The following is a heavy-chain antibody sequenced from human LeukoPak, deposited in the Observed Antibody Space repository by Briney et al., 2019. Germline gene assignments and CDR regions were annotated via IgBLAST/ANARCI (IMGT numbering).Heavy chain of an antibody. CDR1: GFTFGNCW. CDR2: IKMDGSEE. D-gene: IGHD6-19*01. V-gene: IGHV3-7*05. Sequence: GGSLRLSCAASGFTFGNCWMHWVRQAPGKGLEWVANIKMDGSEEFYVESVKGRFTIPRDNTKNLVYLQMNSLRAEDTALYYCARTSSGWGFDFWGQGALVTVSS. CDR3: ARTSSGWGFDF. J-gene: IGHJ4*02.